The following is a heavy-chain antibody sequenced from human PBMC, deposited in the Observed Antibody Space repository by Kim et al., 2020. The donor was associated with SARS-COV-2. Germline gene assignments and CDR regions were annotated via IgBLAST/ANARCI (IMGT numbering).Heavy chain of an antibody. J-gene: IGHJ2*01. D-gene: IGHD4-17*01. CDR1: GFTFSSYG. CDR2: ISYDGSNK. Sequence: GGSLRLSCAASGFTFSSYGMHWVRQAPGKGLEWVAVISYDGSNKYYADSVKGRFTISRDNSKNTLYLQMNSLRAEDTAVYYCATFFYDYGDYVANLDFDL. CDR3: ATFFYDYGDYVANLDFDL. V-gene: IGHV3-33*05.